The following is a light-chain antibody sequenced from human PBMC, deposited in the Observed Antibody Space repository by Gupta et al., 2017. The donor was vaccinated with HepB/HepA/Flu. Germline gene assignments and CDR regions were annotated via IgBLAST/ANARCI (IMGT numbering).Light chain of an antibody. Sequence: QSALPHPASVSGSPGQAITISCTGTTRGVSPYNYVSWYHQDPGKAPKLMIYDVGHRPSGVSTRFSGSKSGNTASLTISGLQAEDEGDYYCSSLSTSRTVVFGGGTRLTVL. J-gene: IGLJ2*01. CDR1: TRGVSPYNY. CDR3: SSLSTSRTVV. CDR2: DVG. V-gene: IGLV2-14*03.